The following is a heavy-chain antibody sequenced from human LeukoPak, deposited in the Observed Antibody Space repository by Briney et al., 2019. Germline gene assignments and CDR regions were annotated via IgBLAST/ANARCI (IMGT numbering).Heavy chain of an antibody. CDR1: GFTFSKYA. Sequence: GGSLRLSCAASGFTFSKYAMSWVRQAPGKGLEWVSAISGSGGSTYYADSVKGRFTISRDNSKNTLYLQMNSLRAEDTAVYYCAKGDYEGVRATAFDYWGQGTLVTVSS. D-gene: IGHD1-26*01. V-gene: IGHV3-23*01. CDR2: ISGSGGST. CDR3: AKGDYEGVRATAFDY. J-gene: IGHJ4*02.